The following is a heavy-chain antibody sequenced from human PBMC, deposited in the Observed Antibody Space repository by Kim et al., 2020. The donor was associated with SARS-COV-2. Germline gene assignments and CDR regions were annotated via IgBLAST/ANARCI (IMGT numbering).Heavy chain of an antibody. V-gene: IGHV3-21*01. J-gene: IGHJ3*02. CDR3: ASPGGIAAAGAFDI. D-gene: IGHD6-13*01. CDR1: GFTFSSYS. Sequence: GGSLRLSCAASGFTFSSYSMNWVRQAPGKGLEWVSSISSSSSYIYYADSVKGRFTISRDNAKNSLYLQMNSLRAEDTAVYYCASPGGIAAAGAFDIWGQGTMVTVSS. CDR2: ISSSSSYI.